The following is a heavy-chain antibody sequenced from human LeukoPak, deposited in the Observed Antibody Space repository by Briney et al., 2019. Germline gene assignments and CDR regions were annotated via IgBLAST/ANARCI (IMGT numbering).Heavy chain of an antibody. J-gene: IGHJ4*02. V-gene: IGHV3-33*01. CDR3: ARDIYYDSSGPYFDY. Sequence: GGSLRLSCAASGFMFNSYGMHWVRQAPGKELEWVAVIWYDGSNKYYADPVKGRFTISRDNSKNTLYLQMNSLRAEDTAVYYCARDIYYDSSGPYFDYWGQGTQVTVSS. CDR2: IWYDGSNK. D-gene: IGHD3-22*01. CDR1: GFMFNSYG.